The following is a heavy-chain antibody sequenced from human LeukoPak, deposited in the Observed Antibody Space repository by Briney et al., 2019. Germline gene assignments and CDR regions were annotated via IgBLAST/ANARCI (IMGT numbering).Heavy chain of an antibody. CDR3: AREDYDILDY. Sequence: ASVKVSCKASGGTFSSYAISWVRQAPGQGLEWMGWISAYNGNTNYAQKLQGRVTMTTDTSTSTAYMELRSLRSDDTAVYYCAREDYDILDYWGQGTLVTVSS. CDR1: GGTFSSYA. V-gene: IGHV1-18*01. D-gene: IGHD3-9*01. J-gene: IGHJ4*02. CDR2: ISAYNGNT.